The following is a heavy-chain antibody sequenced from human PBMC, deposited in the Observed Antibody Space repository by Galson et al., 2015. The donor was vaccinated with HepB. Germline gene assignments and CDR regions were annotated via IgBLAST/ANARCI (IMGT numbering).Heavy chain of an antibody. V-gene: IGHV3-23*01. D-gene: IGHD3-9*01. CDR1: GFTFSSYA. CDR3: AKELNYDILTGGGY. Sequence: LRLSCAASGFTFSSYAMSWVRQAPGKGLEWVSAISGSGGSTYYADSVKGRFTISRDNSKNTLYLQMNSLRAEDTAVYYCAKELNYDILTGGGYWGQGTLVTVSS. J-gene: IGHJ4*02. CDR2: ISGSGGST.